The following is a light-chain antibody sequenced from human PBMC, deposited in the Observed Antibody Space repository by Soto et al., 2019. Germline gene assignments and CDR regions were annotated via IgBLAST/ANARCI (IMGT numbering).Light chain of an antibody. CDR2: DAS. V-gene: IGKV3-20*01. J-gene: IGKJ5*01. CDR1: QSVSSSY. CDR3: QQYGSSLPIT. Sequence: EIVLTQSPGTLSLSPGERATLSCRASQSVSSSYLAWYQQKLGQAPRLLIYDASSRATGIPDRFSGSGSGTDFTLTISRLEPEDFAVYYCQQYGSSLPITFGQGTRLEI.